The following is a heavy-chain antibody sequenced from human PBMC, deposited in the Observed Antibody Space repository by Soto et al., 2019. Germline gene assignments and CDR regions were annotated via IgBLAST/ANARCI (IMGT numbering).Heavy chain of an antibody. CDR1: GFTFSSYG. D-gene: IGHD1-1*01. J-gene: IGHJ4*02. CDR3: ANGLGLERLPVDC. V-gene: IGHV3-30*18. Sequence: PGGSLRLSCAASGFTFSSYGMHWVRQAPGKGLEWVAVISYDGSNKYYADSVKGRFTISRDNSKNTLYLQMNSLRAEDTAVYYCANGLGLERLPVDCWGQGTLVTVSS. CDR2: ISYDGSNK.